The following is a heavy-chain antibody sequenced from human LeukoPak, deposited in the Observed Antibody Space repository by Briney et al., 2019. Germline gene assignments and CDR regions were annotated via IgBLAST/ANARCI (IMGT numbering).Heavy chain of an antibody. D-gene: IGHD1-1*01. J-gene: IGHJ5*02. CDR2: NNPNSGGT. CDR1: GYTFTGYY. Sequence: ASVKVSCKASGYTFTGYYIHWVRQAPGQGLEWMGWNNPNSGGTNYAQKFQGRVTMTRDTSISTAYMELNRLRSDDTAVYYCARDTTLITYWFDPWGQGTLVTVSS. CDR3: ARDTTLITYWFDP. V-gene: IGHV1-2*02.